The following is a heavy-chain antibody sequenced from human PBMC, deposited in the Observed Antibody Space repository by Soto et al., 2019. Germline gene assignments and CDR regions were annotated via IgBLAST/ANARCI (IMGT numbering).Heavy chain of an antibody. D-gene: IGHD6-13*01. CDR2: IIPIFGSA. J-gene: IGHJ4*02. CDR3: AREAAATLGSV. V-gene: IGHV1-69*13. CDR1: GGTFSNYA. Sequence: SVKVSCKASGGTFSNYAITWVRQAPGQGLEWLGRIIPIFGSANYAQKFQGRVTITADESTTTAYMELSSLRSEDTAVYYCAREAAATLGSVWGQGTLVTVSS.